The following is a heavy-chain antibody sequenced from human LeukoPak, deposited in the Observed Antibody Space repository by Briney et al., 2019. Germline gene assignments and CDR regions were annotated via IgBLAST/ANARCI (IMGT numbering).Heavy chain of an antibody. CDR3: ARLYCSSTSCSFLYYYYMDV. CDR2: IYPGNFVP. Sequence: GEALKISCKGSGYSFTSYWIGWVRPMPGKGLGWRGFIYPGNFVPRYSPSFQGQVTISADKSISTAYLQWSSLKASDTAMYYCARLYCSSTSCSFLYYYYMDVWGKGTTVTVSS. V-gene: IGHV5-51*01. CDR1: GYSFTSYW. D-gene: IGHD2-2*01. J-gene: IGHJ6*03.